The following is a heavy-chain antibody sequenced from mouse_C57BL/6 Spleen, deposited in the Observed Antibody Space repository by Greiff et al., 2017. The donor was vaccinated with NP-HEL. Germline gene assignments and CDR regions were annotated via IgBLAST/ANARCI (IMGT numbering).Heavy chain of an antibody. CDR1: GYSITSGYY. D-gene: IGHD2-3*01. V-gene: IGHV3-6*01. J-gene: IGHJ2*01. CDR3: ARDSYDGFLY. Sequence: EVQLQESGPGLVKPSQSLSLTCSVTGYSITSGYYWNWIRQFPGNKLEWMGYISYDGSNNYNPSLKNRISITRDTSKNQFFLKLNSVTTEDTATYYCARDSYDGFLYWGQGTTLTVSS. CDR2: ISYDGSN.